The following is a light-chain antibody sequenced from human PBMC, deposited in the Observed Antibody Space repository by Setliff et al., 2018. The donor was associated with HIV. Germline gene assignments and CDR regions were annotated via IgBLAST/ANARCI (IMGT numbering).Light chain of an antibody. CDR2: QAS. Sequence: SALAQPASVSGSPGPSITISCTGTSGDVGRYNLVSWYQQQPGKPPKLMIYQASKRPSGVSNRFSGSKSGNTASLTISGLQAEDEADYYCCSNTGSNTYVFGTGTKVTVL. CDR3: CSNTGSNTYV. J-gene: IGLJ1*01. V-gene: IGLV2-23*01. CDR1: SGDVGRYNL.